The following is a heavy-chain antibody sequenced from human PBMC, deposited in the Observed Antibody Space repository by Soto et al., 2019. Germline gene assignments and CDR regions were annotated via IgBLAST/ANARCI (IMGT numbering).Heavy chain of an antibody. CDR3: ARDLAAADY. CDR1: GYIFINYY. CDR2: FNPMSGST. J-gene: IGHJ4*02. V-gene: IGHV1-46*01. Sequence: QVQLVQSGAEVKKPGASVKISCKTSGYIFINYYIHWVRQAPGQGLEWVALFNPMSGSTIYAQKLQGGVTVTSDTSTSTVYMELSSLISEDTAVYYCARDLAAADYWGQGTLVTVSS. D-gene: IGHD6-13*01.